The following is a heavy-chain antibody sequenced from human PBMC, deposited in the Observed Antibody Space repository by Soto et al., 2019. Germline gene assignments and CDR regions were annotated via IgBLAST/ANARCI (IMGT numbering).Heavy chain of an antibody. CDR2: MNPNSGNT. J-gene: IGHJ6*02. V-gene: IGHV1-8*01. D-gene: IGHD3-10*01. CDR1: GYTFTSYD. CDR3: ARGRRVRGGLKEGGYYYGMDV. Sequence: QVQLVQSGAEVKKPGASVKVSCKASGYTFTSYDINWVRQATGQGLEWMGWMNPNSGNTGYAQKFQGRVTMTRNTSIGTAYMELSSLRSEGTAVYYCARGRRVRGGLKEGGYYYGMDVWGHGTTVTVSS.